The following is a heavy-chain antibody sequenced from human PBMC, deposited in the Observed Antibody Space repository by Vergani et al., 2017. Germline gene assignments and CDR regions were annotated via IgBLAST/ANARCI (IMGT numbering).Heavy chain of an antibody. CDR3: ARDRRIAHYGMDV. J-gene: IGHJ6*02. CDR2: IYYSGST. V-gene: IGHV4-31*01. D-gene: IGHD6-13*01. CDR1: GGSISSGGYY. Sequence: QVQLQESGPGLVKPSQTLSLTCTVSGGSISSGGYYWSWIRQHPGKGLEWIGYIYYSGSTYYNPSLKSLVTISVDTSKNQFSLKLSSVTAADTAVYYCARDRRIAHYGMDVWGQGTTVTVSS.